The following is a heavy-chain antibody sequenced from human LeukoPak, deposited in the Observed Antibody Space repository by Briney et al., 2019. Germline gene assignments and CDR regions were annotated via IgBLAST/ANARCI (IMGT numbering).Heavy chain of an antibody. CDR3: ARSHSRVVPAANPLWGWFDP. CDR2: IIPILGIA. V-gene: IGHV1-69*02. CDR1: GGTFRSYT. J-gene: IGHJ5*02. D-gene: IGHD2-2*01. Sequence: ASVKVSCKASGGTFRSYTISWVRQASGQGLEWMGRIIPILGIANYAQKFQGRVTITADKSTSTAYMELSSLRSEDTAVYYCARSHSRVVPAANPLWGWFDPWGQGTLVTVSS.